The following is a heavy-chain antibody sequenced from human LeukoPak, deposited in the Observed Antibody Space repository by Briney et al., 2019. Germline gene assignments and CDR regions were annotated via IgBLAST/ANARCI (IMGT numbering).Heavy chain of an antibody. D-gene: IGHD3-9*01. Sequence: ASVKVSCKASDYTFSNYGISWVRQAPGQGLEWMGWISAYNGNTNYAQKLQGRVTMTTDTSTSTAYMELRSLRSDDTAVYYCARDRRYNLGAVRTDYWGQGTLVTVSS. V-gene: IGHV1-18*01. CDR3: ARDRRYNLGAVRTDY. CDR1: DYTFSNYG. CDR2: ISAYNGNT. J-gene: IGHJ4*02.